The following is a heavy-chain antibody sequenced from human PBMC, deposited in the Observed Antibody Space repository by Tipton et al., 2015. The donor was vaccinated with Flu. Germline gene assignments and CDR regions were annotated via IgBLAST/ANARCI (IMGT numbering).Heavy chain of an antibody. CDR1: GGSISSGDYY. V-gene: IGHV4-30-4*01. CDR2: IYYFGST. CDR3: ARVGFWSGYSIDY. Sequence: TLSLTCTVSGGSISSGDYYWSWIRQPPGKGLEWIGYIYYFGSTYYNPSLKSRLTISLDTSKNQFSLKLTSVTAADTAVYYCARVGFWSGYSIDYWGQGTLVTVSS. J-gene: IGHJ4*02. D-gene: IGHD3-3*01.